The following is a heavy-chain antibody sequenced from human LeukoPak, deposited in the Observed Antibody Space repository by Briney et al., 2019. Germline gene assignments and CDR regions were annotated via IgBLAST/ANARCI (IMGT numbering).Heavy chain of an antibody. V-gene: IGHV1-8*03. D-gene: IGHD3-3*01. J-gene: IGHJ4*02. Sequence: GASVKVSCKASGYTFTSYDINWVRQATGQGLEWMGWMNPNSGNTGYAQKFQGRVTITRNTSISTAYMELSSLRSEDTAVYYCATLVFLGVYYDFWSGYSYWGQGTLVTVSS. CDR1: GYTFTSYD. CDR3: ATLVFLGVYYDFWSGYSY. CDR2: MNPNSGNT.